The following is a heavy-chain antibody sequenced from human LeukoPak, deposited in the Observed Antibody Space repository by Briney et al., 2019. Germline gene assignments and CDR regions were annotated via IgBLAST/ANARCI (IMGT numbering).Heavy chain of an antibody. J-gene: IGHJ4*02. D-gene: IGHD1-26*01. CDR3: AVRTALGRYYFFAAFAY. V-gene: IGHV1-69*05. CDR1: GGTFSSYA. CDR2: IIPIFVTA. Sequence: ASVNVSCKASGGTFSSYALSWVRQAPGQGLEWMGGIIPIFVTANYAQKFQGRVTITTDESPSPAYMELSSLRSEDPAHYYCAVRTALGRYYFFAAFAYWGQGPLVTVSS.